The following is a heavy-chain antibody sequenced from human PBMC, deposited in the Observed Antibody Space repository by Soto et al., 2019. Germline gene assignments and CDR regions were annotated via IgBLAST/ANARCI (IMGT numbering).Heavy chain of an antibody. V-gene: IGHV3-15*07. CDR3: TTGDYSNYDSVYYYYGMDV. CDR1: GFTFSNAW. D-gene: IGHD4-4*01. J-gene: IGHJ6*02. Sequence: GGSLRLSCAASGFTFSNAWMNWVRQAPGKGLEWVGRIKSKTDGGTTDYAAPVKGRFTISRDDSKNTLYLQMNSLKTEDTAVYYCTTGDYSNYDSVYYYYGMDVWGQGTTVTVSS. CDR2: IKSKTDGGTT.